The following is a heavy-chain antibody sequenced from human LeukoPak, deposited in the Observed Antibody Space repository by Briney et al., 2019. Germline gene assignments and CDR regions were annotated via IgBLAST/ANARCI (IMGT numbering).Heavy chain of an antibody. V-gene: IGHV3-74*01. CDR2: INSGGSST. CDR1: GFTFSSYW. Sequence: GGSLRLSCAASGFTFSSYWMHWVRQARGKGLVWVSRINSGGSSTSYADSVKGRFTISRDNAKNTLYLQMNSLRAEDTAVYYCARDRGGGSSWYLFDYWGQGTLVTVSS. CDR3: ARDRGGGSSWYLFDY. J-gene: IGHJ4*02. D-gene: IGHD6-13*01.